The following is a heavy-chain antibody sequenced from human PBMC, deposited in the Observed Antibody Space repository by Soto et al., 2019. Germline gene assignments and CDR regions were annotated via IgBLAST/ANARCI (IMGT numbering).Heavy chain of an antibody. V-gene: IGHV1-69*05. CDR2: IVPINGAA. CDR1: GCTFSSHY. D-gene: IGHD1-26*01. CDR3: ASGAGAISQAYYYFGMDL. Sequence: SVKVSCKASGCTFSSHYINCVRQAPGQVLEWVGGIVPINGAANYAQKFQGRVAMTTDDSTTTAYMELSSLRSEDTAVYYCASGAGAISQAYYYFGMDLSGQGATVTVCS. J-gene: IGHJ6*02.